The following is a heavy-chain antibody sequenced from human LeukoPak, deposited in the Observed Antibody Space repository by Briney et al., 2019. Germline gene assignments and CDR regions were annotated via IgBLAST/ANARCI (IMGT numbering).Heavy chain of an antibody. V-gene: IGHV4-34*01. CDR1: GGSFSGYY. J-gene: IGHJ4*02. CDR2: INHSGST. CDR3: ARESSTSCDY. Sequence: PSETLSLTCAVYGGSFSGYYRSWIRQPPGKGLEWIGEINHSGSTNYNPSLKSRVTISVDTSKNQFSLKLSSVTAADTAVYYCARESSTSCDYWGQGTLVTVSS. D-gene: IGHD2-2*01.